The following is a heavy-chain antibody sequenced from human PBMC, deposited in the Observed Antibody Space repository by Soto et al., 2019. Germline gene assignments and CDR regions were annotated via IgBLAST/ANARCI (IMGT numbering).Heavy chain of an antibody. V-gene: IGHV3-23*01. D-gene: IGHD4-17*01. CDR3: AKPRVTTYYYYYYMDV. J-gene: IGHJ6*03. Sequence: VQLLESGGGLVQPGGSLRLSCAASGFTFSSYAMSWVRQAPGKGLEWVSAISGSGGSTYYADSVKGRFTISRDNSKNTLYLQMNSLRAEDTAVYYCAKPRVTTYYYYYYMDVWGKGTTVTVSS. CDR1: GFTFSSYA. CDR2: ISGSGGST.